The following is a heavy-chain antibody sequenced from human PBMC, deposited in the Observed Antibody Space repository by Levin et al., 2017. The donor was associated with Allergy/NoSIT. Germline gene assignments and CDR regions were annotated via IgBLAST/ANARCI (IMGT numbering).Heavy chain of an antibody. D-gene: IGHD5-18*01. CDR3: ARGAPQIQLWSNRIKSSFDY. J-gene: IGHJ4*02. Sequence: SETLSLTCAVYGGSVSGYYWSWIRQPPGKGLEWIGEINHSGSTNYNPSLKRLVTISVDTSKNQFSLKLSSVTAADTAVYYCARGAPQIQLWSNRIKSSFDYWGQGTLVTVSS. V-gene: IGHV4-34*01. CDR1: GGSVSGYY. CDR2: INHSGST.